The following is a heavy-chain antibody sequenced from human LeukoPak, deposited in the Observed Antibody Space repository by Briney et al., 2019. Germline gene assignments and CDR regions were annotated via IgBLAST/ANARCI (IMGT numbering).Heavy chain of an antibody. Sequence: SETLSLTCTVSGGSINSRSYYWGCIRQPPGKGLECIGSIYYSGSTYYNPSLKSRVTISVDTSKNQFSLKLSSVTAADTAVYYCARAGEYLIWGQGTMVTVSS. J-gene: IGHJ3*02. CDR1: GGSINSRSYY. D-gene: IGHD3-16*01. V-gene: IGHV4-39*07. CDR2: IYYSGST. CDR3: ARAGEYLI.